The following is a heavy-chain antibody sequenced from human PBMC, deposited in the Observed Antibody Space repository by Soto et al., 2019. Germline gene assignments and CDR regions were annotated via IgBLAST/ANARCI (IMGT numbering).Heavy chain of an antibody. CDR2: ISARTGDT. J-gene: IGHJ6*02. V-gene: IGHV1-18*01. Sequence: ASVKVSCKASGYTFTNFGITWVRQAPGQGLEWMGWISARTGDTNYAQKVQGRVTMTTDTSTTTAYMELRSLRSDDTAVYYCARDPGGCSGGSCYLGSGLHVWGQGTTVTVSS. CDR1: GYTFTNFG. CDR3: ARDPGGCSGGSCYLGSGLHV. D-gene: IGHD2-15*01.